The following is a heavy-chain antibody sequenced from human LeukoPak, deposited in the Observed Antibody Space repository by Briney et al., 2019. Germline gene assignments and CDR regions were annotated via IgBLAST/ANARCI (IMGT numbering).Heavy chain of an antibody. CDR3: AKSPYYDILTGWGGHWYFDL. D-gene: IGHD3-9*01. V-gene: IGHV3-23*01. Sequence: PGGSLRLSCAASGFTFSSYAMSWVRQAPGKGLEWVSAIGGSGGSTYYADSVKGRFTISRDNSKNTLYLQMNSLRAEDTAVYYCAKSPYYDILTGWGGHWYFDLWGRGTLVTVSS. CDR2: IGGSGGST. CDR1: GFTFSSYA. J-gene: IGHJ2*01.